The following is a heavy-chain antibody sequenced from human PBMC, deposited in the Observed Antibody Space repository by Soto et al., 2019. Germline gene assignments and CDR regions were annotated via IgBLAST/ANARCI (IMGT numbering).Heavy chain of an antibody. J-gene: IGHJ5*02. CDR3: ARSWGLYCSSSRCYSPWFDP. V-gene: IGHV3-48*03. CDR1: GFTFSSYE. CDR2: ISSSGSTI. D-gene: IGHD2-2*02. Sequence: AGGSLRLSCAASGFTFSSYEMNWFRQAPGKGLEWVSYISSSGSTIYYADSVKGRFTISRDNAKNSLYLQMNSLRAEDTAVYYCARSWGLYCSSSRCYSPWFDPWGRGTLVTVSS.